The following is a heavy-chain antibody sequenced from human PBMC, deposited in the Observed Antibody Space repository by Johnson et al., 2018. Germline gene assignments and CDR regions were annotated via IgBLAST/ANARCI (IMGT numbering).Heavy chain of an antibody. D-gene: IGHD1-26*01. CDR3: ARAGGSGSYWAFDI. J-gene: IGHJ3*02. Sequence: QVQLQESGPGLVKPSETLSLTCTVSGGSFSSNYWTWIRQPPGKGLEWIGYIHYSASTNYNPSLKSRVTIAVDTSENETYLTLTTVTAAATAVYYCARAGGSGSYWAFDIWGQGTMVTVSS. CDR1: GGSFSSNY. V-gene: IGHV4-59*01. CDR2: IHYSAST.